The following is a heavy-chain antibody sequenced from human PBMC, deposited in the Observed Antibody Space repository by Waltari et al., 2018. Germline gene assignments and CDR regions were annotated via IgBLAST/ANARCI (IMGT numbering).Heavy chain of an antibody. V-gene: IGHV3-73*01. J-gene: IGHJ4*02. Sequence: EVQLVESGGGFVQPGGSLKLSCAASGFTFSGSAMHWVRQASGKGLEWVGRIRSKANSYATAYAASVKGRFTISRDDSKNTAYLQMNSLKTEDTAVYYCTTYAIAAAGIYQSRDYWGQGTLVTVSS. D-gene: IGHD6-13*01. CDR3: TTYAIAAAGIYQSRDY. CDR2: IRSKANSYAT. CDR1: GFTFSGSA.